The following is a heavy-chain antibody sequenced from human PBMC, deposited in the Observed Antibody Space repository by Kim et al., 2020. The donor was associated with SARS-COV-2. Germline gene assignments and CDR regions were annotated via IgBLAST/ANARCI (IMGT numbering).Heavy chain of an antibody. D-gene: IGHD2-2*01. J-gene: IGHJ4*02. Sequence: ASVKVSCKASGYTFTSYAMNWVRQAPGQGLEWMGWINTNTGNPTYAQGFTGRFVFSLDTSVSTAYLQISSLKAEDTAVYYCARGIVVPAAIRDFDYWGQGTLVTVSS. V-gene: IGHV7-4-1*02. CDR1: GYTFTSYA. CDR3: ARGIVVPAAIRDFDY. CDR2: INTNTGNP.